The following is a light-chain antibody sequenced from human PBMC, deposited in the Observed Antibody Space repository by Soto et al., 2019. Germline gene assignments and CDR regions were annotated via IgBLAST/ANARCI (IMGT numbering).Light chain of an antibody. CDR1: QANNSN. CDR3: QQYNDCPLT. V-gene: IGKV3-15*01. Sequence: EIVMTQSPATLSVSPGEKASLSCRDSQANNSNLAWYQQRPGQAHRRLIYSASTRAIGVPDRVSGSGSETEFTLIIRGLQSQDFALYYCQQYNDCPLTFVGGTNVDLK. CDR2: SAS. J-gene: IGKJ4*01.